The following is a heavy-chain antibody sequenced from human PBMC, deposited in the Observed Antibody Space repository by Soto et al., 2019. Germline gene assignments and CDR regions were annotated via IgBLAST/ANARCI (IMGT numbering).Heavy chain of an antibody. CDR1: RFTFSTYA. CDR2: ISGSGGST. CDR3: AKDLVLRYFDWLPQYFDY. V-gene: IGHV3-23*01. Sequence: EVQLLESGGGLVQPGGSLRLSCAASRFTFSTYAMSWVRQAPGKGLEWASAISGSGGSTYYADSVKGRFTISRDNSKNTLYLQMNSLRAEDTAVYYCAKDLVLRYFDWLPQYFDYWGQGTLVTVSS. D-gene: IGHD3-9*01. J-gene: IGHJ4*02.